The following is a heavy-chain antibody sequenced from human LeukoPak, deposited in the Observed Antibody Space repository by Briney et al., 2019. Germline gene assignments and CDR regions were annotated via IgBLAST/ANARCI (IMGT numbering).Heavy chain of an antibody. Sequence: GGSLRLSCAASGFTFSNYWMHWVRQAPGKGLVWVSRISSDESITSYADSVKGRFTISRDNAKNTLFLQMNGLRAEDTAVYYCVGSNVAAVWGQGALVTVSS. CDR3: VGSNVAAV. J-gene: IGHJ4*02. V-gene: IGHV3-74*01. CDR1: GFTFSNYW. D-gene: IGHD6-13*01. CDR2: ISSDESIT.